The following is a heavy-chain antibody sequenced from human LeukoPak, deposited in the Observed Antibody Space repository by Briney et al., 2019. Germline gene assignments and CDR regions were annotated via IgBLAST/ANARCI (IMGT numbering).Heavy chain of an antibody. J-gene: IGHJ6*03. V-gene: IGHV1-69*05. Sequence: SVTVSFTASGGTFSIYAISWVRQAPGQGLEWMGGIIPIFGTANYAQKFQGRVTITTDESTGTAYMELSSLRSEDTAVYYCAGADFWSGSTAPGRYYYYMDVWGKGTTVTVSS. CDR3: AGADFWSGSTAPGRYYYYMDV. CDR1: GGTFSIYA. D-gene: IGHD3-3*01. CDR2: IIPIFGTA.